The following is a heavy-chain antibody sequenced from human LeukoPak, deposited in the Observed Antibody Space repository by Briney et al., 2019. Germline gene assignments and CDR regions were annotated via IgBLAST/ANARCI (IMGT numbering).Heavy chain of an antibody. Sequence: SETLSLTCTVSGGSISSYYWSWIRQPPGKGLEWIGYIYYSGSTNYNPSLKSRVTISVDTSKNQFSLKLSSVTAADTAVYYCARPYVSSRLGSGHKRGSGDAFDIWGQGTMVTVSS. J-gene: IGHJ3*02. CDR2: IYYSGST. V-gene: IGHV4-59*01. D-gene: IGHD6-19*01. CDR3: ARPYVSSRLGSGHKRGSGDAFDI. CDR1: GGSISSYY.